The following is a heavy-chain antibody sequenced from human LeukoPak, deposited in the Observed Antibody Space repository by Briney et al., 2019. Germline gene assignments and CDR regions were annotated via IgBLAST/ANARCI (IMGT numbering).Heavy chain of an antibody. D-gene: IGHD4-17*01. CDR2: IKQDGSEK. Sequence: GGSLRLSCAASGFTFSSYWMSWVRQAPGKGLEWVANIKQDGSEKYYVDSVKGRFTISRDNAKNSLYLQMNSLRAEDTAVYYCAHYGGNPPRDYWGQGTLVTVSS. CDR3: AHYGGNPPRDY. V-gene: IGHV3-7*01. J-gene: IGHJ4*02. CDR1: GFTFSSYW.